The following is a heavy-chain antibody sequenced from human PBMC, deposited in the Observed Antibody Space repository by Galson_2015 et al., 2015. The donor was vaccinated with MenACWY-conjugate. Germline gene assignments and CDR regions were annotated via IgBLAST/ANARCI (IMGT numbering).Heavy chain of an antibody. D-gene: IGHD1-26*01. CDR2: ISPGDSNT. CDR3: ARHPPGGRGLDV. J-gene: IGHJ6*02. CDR1: YTFSTYR. Sequence: YTFSTYRIAWVRQMPGRGLEWVGLISPGDSNTRYSPSFQGQVTISADKSISTAYLQWSSLKASDTAMYYCARHPPGGRGLDVWGQGTTVTVSS. V-gene: IGHV5-51*01.